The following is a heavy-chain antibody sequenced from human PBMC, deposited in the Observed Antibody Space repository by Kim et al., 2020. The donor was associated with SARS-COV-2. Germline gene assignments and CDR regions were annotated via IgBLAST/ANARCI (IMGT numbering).Heavy chain of an antibody. V-gene: IGHV5-10-1*01. D-gene: IGHD4-17*01. Sequence: GESLKISCKGSGYSFTSYWISWVRQMPGKGLEWMGRIDPSDSYTNYSPSFQGHVTISAYKSISTAYLQWSSLKASDTDMYYCARRPTTGTKYYYYYYGMDVWGQRTTVTVSS. CDR3: ARRPTTGTKYYYYYYGMDV. CDR2: IDPSDSYT. J-gene: IGHJ6*02. CDR1: GYSFTSYW.